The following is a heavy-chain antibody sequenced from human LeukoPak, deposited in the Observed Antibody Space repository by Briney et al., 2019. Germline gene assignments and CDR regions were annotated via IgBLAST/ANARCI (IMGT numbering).Heavy chain of an antibody. D-gene: IGHD2-21*02. CDR2: IYYSGGT. J-gene: IGHJ3*02. CDR1: GDSISSYY. V-gene: IGHV4-59*01. Sequence: SETLSLTCTVSGDSISSYYWSWIRQPPGRGLEWIGYIYYSGGTNYNPSLKSRVTISIDTSKNQFSLKLSSVTAADTAVYYCARKVTRKGGDAFDIWGQGTMVTVSS. CDR3: ARKVTRKGGDAFDI.